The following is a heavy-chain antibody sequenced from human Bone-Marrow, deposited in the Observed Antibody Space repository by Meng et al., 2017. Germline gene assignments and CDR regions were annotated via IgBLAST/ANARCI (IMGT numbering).Heavy chain of an antibody. CDR1: GFTVSTNY. CDR3: ARLLGGSRWYPHHYYYYYGMDV. Sequence: GGSLRLSCAASGFTVSTNYMSWVRQAPGKGLEWVSVIYSGGSTYYADSVKGRFTITRDNSKNTLYLQMNSRRAEDTAVYYFARLLGGSRWYPHHYYYYYGMDVWGQGTTVTVSS. D-gene: IGHD6-13*01. CDR2: IYSGGST. V-gene: IGHV3-53*01. J-gene: IGHJ6*02.